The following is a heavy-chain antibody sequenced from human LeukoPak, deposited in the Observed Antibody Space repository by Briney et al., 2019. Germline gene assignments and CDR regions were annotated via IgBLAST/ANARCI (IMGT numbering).Heavy chain of an antibody. Sequence: GGSLRLSCAASGFTFSSYSMNWVRQAPGKGLEWVSAISGSGGSTYYADSVKGRFTISRDNSKNTLYLQMNSLRAEDTAVYYCARIRGVTTFDPWGQGTLVTVSS. V-gene: IGHV3-23*01. CDR3: ARIRGVTTFDP. J-gene: IGHJ5*02. CDR2: ISGSGGST. CDR1: GFTFSSYS. D-gene: IGHD4-17*01.